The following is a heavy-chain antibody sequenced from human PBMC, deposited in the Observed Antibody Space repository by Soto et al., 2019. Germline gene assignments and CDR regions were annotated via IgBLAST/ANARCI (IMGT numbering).Heavy chain of an antibody. CDR2: ISSSSSYI. J-gene: IGHJ3*02. D-gene: IGHD3-3*01. Sequence: EVQLVESGGGLVKPGGSLRLSCAASGFTFSSYSMNWVRQAPGKGLEWVSSISSSSSYIYYADSVKGRFTISRANAKNSLDLQMNSLRAEDTAVYYCARQTHYYDFWSCYYKVDAFDIWGQGTMVTVSS. CDR3: ARQTHYYDFWSCYYKVDAFDI. CDR1: GFTFSSYS. V-gene: IGHV3-21*01.